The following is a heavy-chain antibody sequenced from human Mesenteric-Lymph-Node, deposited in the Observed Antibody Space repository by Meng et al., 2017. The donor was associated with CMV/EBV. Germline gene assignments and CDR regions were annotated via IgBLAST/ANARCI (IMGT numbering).Heavy chain of an antibody. J-gene: IGHJ4*02. D-gene: IGHD5-12*01. CDR3: ARSRGYSGYDWLGPFDY. Sequence: SETLSLTCTVSGGSISTYYWSWIRQPPGKALEWIGYIYYTGYTHYNASLKGRVTMSVDTSMNQFSLKLSSVTAADTAVYYCARSRGYSGYDWLGPFDYWGQGTLVTVSS. CDR1: GGSISTYY. CDR2: IYYTGYT. V-gene: IGHV4-59*01.